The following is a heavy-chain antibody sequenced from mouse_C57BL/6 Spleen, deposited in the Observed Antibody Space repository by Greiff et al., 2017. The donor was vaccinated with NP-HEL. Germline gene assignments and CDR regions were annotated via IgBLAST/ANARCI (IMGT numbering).Heavy chain of an antibody. V-gene: IGHV3-8*01. Sequence: VQLQQSGPGLAKPSQSLSLTCSVTGYSITSDYWNWIRKFPGNKLEYMGYISYSGSTYYNPSLKSRISITRDTSKNQYYLQLNSVTTEDTATYYCARYNYGSSSWYFDVWGTGTTVTVSS. CDR3: ARYNYGSSSWYFDV. CDR2: ISYSGST. J-gene: IGHJ1*03. CDR1: GYSITSDY. D-gene: IGHD1-1*01.